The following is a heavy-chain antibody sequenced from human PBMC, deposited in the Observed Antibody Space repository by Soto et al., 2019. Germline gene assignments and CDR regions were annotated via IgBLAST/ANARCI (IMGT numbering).Heavy chain of an antibody. D-gene: IGHD6-13*01. V-gene: IGHV4-31*03. CDR2: IYYSGST. J-gene: IGHJ6*02. CDR3: ARLHPMLAAAGTPPYYYYGMDV. Sequence: SETLSLTCTVSGGSISSGGYYWSWIRQHPGKGLEWIGYIYYSGSTYYNPSLKSRVTISVDTSKNQFSLKLSSVTAADTAVYYCARLHPMLAAAGTPPYYYYGMDVWGQGTTVTV. CDR1: GGSISSGGYY.